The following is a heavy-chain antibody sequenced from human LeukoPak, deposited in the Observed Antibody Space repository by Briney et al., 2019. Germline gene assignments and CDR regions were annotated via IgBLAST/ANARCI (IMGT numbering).Heavy chain of an antibody. V-gene: IGHV3-23*01. CDR2: ISGCGGST. D-gene: IGHD3-9*01. Sequence: GGSLRLSCAVSGITFSSYAMSWVRQAPGKGLEWVSAISGCGGSTHYADSVKGRFTISRDNSKNTLYLQMNSLRAEDTAVYYCAKATGGYYDILTGYYVDYWGQGTLVTVSS. CDR3: AKATGGYYDILTGYYVDY. J-gene: IGHJ4*02. CDR1: GITFSSYA.